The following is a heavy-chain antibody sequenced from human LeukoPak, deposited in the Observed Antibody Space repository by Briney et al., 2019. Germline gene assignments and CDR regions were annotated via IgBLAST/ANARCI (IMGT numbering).Heavy chain of an antibody. CDR2: ISGSGGST. D-gene: IGHD6-19*01. CDR1: GFSLSSYA. V-gene: IGHV3-23*01. CDR3: AKDAERVAVTGHLDY. Sequence: PGGSLRLSCASSGFSLSSYAMNSGRQAPGGGVECVSAISGSGGSTSYAVSVKARFTISRDNCKNTLFLQMNSLRAEDTAVYYCAKDAERVAVTGHLDYWGQGTLVTVSS. J-gene: IGHJ4*02.